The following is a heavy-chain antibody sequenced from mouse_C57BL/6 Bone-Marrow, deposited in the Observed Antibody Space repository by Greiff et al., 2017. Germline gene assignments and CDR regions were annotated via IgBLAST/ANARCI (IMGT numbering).Heavy chain of an antibody. CDR3: ARSVGRGFDY. Sequence: VQGVESGAELVRPGTSVKMSCKASGYTFTNYWIGWAKQRPGHGLEWIGDIYPGGGYTNYNEKFKGKATLTADKSSSTAYMLFCSLTSEASAIYYCARSVGRGFDYWGQGTTLTVSS. CDR1: GYTFTNYW. J-gene: IGHJ2*01. D-gene: IGHD1-1*02. V-gene: IGHV1-63*01. CDR2: IYPGGGYT.